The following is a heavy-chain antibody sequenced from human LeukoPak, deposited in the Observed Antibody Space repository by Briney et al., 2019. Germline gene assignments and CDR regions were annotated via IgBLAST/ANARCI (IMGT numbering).Heavy chain of an antibody. CDR1: GGSISSYY. J-gene: IGHJ6*02. CDR2: IYYSGST. D-gene: IGHD5-18*01. V-gene: IGHV4-59*01. Sequence: SETLSLTCTVSGGSISSYYWSWIRQPPGKGLEWIGYIYYSGSTNYNPSLKSRVTISVDTSKNQFSLKLSSVTAADTAVYYCARQEAPVDTAMVTSYYGMDVWGQGTTVTVSS. CDR3: ARQEAPVDTAMVTSYYGMDV.